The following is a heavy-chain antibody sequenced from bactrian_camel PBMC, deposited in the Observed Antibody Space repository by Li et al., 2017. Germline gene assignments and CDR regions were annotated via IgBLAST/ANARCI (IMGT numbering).Heavy chain of an antibody. CDR2: INSDGKI. J-gene: IGHJ3*01. CDR1: ERIFRNCK. Sequence: HVQLVESGGGSVQAGGSLKLSCTAPERIFRNCKMGWHRKAPGEERELVSNINSDGKIKYADSVKGRFTISRDDVKNTLYLQMNSLKTDDTATYYCSADAGLTFEVLCGYMGQGTQVTVS. V-gene: IGHV3S53*01. D-gene: IGHD5*01.